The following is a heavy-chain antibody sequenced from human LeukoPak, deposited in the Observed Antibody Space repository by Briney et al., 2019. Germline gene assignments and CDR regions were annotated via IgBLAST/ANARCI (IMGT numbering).Heavy chain of an antibody. Sequence: GGSLRLSCSASGFSFSICSMHWVRQAPGKGLEYVSAISNNGDHTNYADSVKGRFTISRDNSKNTLFLQMSSLRAEDTAVYYCVKATVTSSYFDYFDSWGQGTRVTVSS. CDR3: VKATVTSSYFDYFDS. CDR2: ISNNGDHT. CDR1: GFSFSICS. J-gene: IGHJ4*02. V-gene: IGHV3-64D*09. D-gene: IGHD4-17*01.